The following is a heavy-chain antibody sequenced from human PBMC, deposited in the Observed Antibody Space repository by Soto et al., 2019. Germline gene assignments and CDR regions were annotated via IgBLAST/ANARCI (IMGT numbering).Heavy chain of an antibody. V-gene: IGHV1-18*01. J-gene: IGHJ4*02. CDR3: ARVAGSASRNRLFAL. D-gene: IGHD2-15*01. CDR1: GYPFSTYG. Sequence: QVQLVQSGAEVTKPGASVKVSCKTSGYPFSTYGLSWVRQAPGQGLEWMGWSVANSGNTIYAQKLQGSVTMHTARTTTPAPMEPRRPPSAAPSLYHCARVAGSASRNRLFALWGPGTLVTVSS. CDR2: SVANSGNT.